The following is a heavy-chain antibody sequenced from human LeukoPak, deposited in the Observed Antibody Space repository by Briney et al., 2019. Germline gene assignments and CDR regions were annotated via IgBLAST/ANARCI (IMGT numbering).Heavy chain of an antibody. D-gene: IGHD2-2*01. Sequence: PGESLKISCKGSGYSFTSYWISWVRQMPGKGLEWMGRIDPSDSYTNYSPSFQGHVTISADKSISTAYLQWSSLKASDTAMYYCARMHCSSTSYYGYYYYGMDVWGQGTTVTVSS. V-gene: IGHV5-10-1*01. CDR3: ARMHCSSTSYYGYYYYGMDV. CDR1: GYSFTSYW. J-gene: IGHJ6*02. CDR2: IDPSDSYT.